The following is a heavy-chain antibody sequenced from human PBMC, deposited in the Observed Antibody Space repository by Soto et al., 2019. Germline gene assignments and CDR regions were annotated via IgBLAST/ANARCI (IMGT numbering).Heavy chain of an antibody. D-gene: IGHD3-10*01. V-gene: IGHV3-30-3*01. CDR2: ISYDGSNK. Sequence: SGGSLRLSCAASGFTFSSYAMHWVRQAPGKGLEWVAVISYDGSNKYYADSVKGRFTISRDNSKNTLYLQMNSLRAEDTAVYYCARGVGVVRGVTPLFDYWGQGTLVTVSS. CDR1: GFTFSSYA. CDR3: ARGVGVVRGVTPLFDY. J-gene: IGHJ4*02.